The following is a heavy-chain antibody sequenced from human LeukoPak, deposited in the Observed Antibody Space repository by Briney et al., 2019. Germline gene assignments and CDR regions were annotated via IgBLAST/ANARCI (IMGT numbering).Heavy chain of an antibody. J-gene: IGHJ4*02. Sequence: SETLSLTCSVAGDSITSISYYWGWIRQPPGKGLEWIGSIHYTVNTYYNIFYNPSLESRVTISVDTSKNQFSLRLTSVTAADTAVYYCAGNFYWGQGTLVTVSS. CDR1: GDSITSISYY. CDR2: IHYTVNT. CDR3: AGNFY. V-gene: IGHV4-39*01. D-gene: IGHD3-3*01.